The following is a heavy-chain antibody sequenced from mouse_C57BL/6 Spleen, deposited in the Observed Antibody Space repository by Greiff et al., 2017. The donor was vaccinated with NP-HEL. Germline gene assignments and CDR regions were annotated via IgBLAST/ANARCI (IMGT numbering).Heavy chain of an antibody. CDR3: ARGGELRRRIAY. D-gene: IGHD3-2*02. CDR1: GYTFTSYW. J-gene: IGHJ3*01. CDR2: IDPSDSYT. V-gene: IGHV1-69*01. Sequence: QVQLKQPGAELVMPGASVKLSCKASGYTFTSYWMHWVKQRPGQGLEWIGEIDPSDSYTNYNQKFKGKSTLTVDKSSSTAYMQLSSLTSEDSAVYYCARGGELRRRIAYWGQGTLVTVSA.